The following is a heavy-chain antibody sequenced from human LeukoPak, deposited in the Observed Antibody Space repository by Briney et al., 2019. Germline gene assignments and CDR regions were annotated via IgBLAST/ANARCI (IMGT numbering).Heavy chain of an antibody. CDR1: GFTFSNYW. D-gene: IGHD6-19*01. CDR3: ARPPSTSAWSNSVDD. J-gene: IGHJ4*02. V-gene: IGHV3-74*01. Sequence: GGSLRLSCAASGFTFSNYWMHWVRQAPGKGLVWVSRINNLGTSTNYADSVRGRFTISRDNAKNSLYLQMGSLRAEDTAVYYCARPPSTSAWSNSVDDWGQGTLVTVSS. CDR2: INNLGTST.